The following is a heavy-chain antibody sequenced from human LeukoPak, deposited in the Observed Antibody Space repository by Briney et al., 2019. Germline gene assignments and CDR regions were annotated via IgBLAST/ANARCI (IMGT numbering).Heavy chain of an antibody. D-gene: IGHD6-13*01. CDR3: ARRAIAEGFDY. CDR1: GFTFSSYE. V-gene: IGHV3-48*03. J-gene: IGHJ4*02. CDR2: ISSSGRTT. Sequence: GGSLRLSCAASGFTFSSYEMNWVRQAPGKGLEWVSDISSSGRTTYYADSVKGRFTISRDNAKNSLYLQMNSLRVEDTALYYCARRAIAEGFDYWGQGTLVTVSS.